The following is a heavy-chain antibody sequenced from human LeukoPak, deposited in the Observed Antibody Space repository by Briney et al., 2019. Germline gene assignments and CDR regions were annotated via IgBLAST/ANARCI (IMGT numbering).Heavy chain of an antibody. D-gene: IGHD6-6*01. CDR2: ISAYNGNT. CDR3: ARWGAARYHFNY. Sequence: ASVKVSCQASGYTFISYGFSWVRQAPGQGLEGMGWISAYNGNTNYAQKLQGRVTMTTDTSTSTAYMELRSLRSDDTAVYYCARWGAARYHFNYWGQGTLVTVSS. CDR1: GYTFISYG. V-gene: IGHV1-18*01. J-gene: IGHJ4*02.